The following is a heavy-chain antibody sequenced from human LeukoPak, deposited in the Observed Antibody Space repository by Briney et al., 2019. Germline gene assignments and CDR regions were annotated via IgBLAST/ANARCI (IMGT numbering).Heavy chain of an antibody. CDR1: GGSISSDY. V-gene: IGHV4-59*01. CDR3: ARSHPLGGYYYYGMDV. CDR2: IYYSGST. Sequence: SETLSLTCSVSGGSISSDYWGWIRQPPGKGLEWIGYIYYSGSTNYNPSLKSRVTISVDTSKNQFSLKLGSVTAADTAVYYCARSHPLGGYYYYGMDVWGQGTTVTVSS. J-gene: IGHJ6*02. D-gene: IGHD3-16*01.